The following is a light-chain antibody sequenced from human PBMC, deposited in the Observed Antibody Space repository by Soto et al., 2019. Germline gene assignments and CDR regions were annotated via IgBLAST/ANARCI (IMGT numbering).Light chain of an antibody. V-gene: IGKV1-39*01. CDR3: HQSYSTRTWT. J-gene: IGKJ1*01. CDR1: QSISSY. CDR2: AAS. Sequence: DIQMTQSPSSLSASVGDRATITCRASQSISSYLNCYQQKPGKAPQLLLYAASSLQSRVPSRSSGSRPGTDFTLTISSLQPEDFPTYYCHQSYSTRTWTFGQGTKVDIK.